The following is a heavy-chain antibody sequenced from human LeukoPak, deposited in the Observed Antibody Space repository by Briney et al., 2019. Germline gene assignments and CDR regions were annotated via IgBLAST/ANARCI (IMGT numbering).Heavy chain of an antibody. J-gene: IGHJ4*02. CDR1: GFTFSDYY. CDR3: AREGNQYCSGGSCNEGTGFDY. D-gene: IGHD2-15*01. V-gene: IGHV3-11*04. Sequence: GGSLRLSCAASGFTFSDYYMSWIRQAPGKGLEWVSYISSSGSTIYYADSVKGRFTISRDNAKNSLYLQMNSLRAEDTAVYYCAREGNQYCSGGSCNEGTGFDYWGQGTLVTVSS. CDR2: ISSSGSTI.